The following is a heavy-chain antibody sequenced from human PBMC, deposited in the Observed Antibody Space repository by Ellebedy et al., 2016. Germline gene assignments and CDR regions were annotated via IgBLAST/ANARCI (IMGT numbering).Heavy chain of an antibody. CDR3: ARVLDIGAYYYGMDV. Sequence: GGSLRLXXAASGFTFSSYSMNWVRQAPGKGLEWVSYISSSSSTIYYADSVKGRFTISRDNAKNTLYLQMNSLRAEDTAVYYCARVLDIGAYYYGMDVWGQGTTVTVSS. CDR2: ISSSSSTI. V-gene: IGHV3-48*04. J-gene: IGHJ6*02. CDR1: GFTFSSYS. D-gene: IGHD2-2*03.